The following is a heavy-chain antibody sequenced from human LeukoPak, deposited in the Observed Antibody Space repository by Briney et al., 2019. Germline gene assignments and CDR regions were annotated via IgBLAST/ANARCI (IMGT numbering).Heavy chain of an antibody. Sequence: PSETLSLTCAVYGGSFSGYYWSWIRQPPGKGLEWIGEINHSGSTNYNPSLKSRVTISVDTSKNQFSLKLSSVTAADTAVYYCARPTATLVGANFNWFDPWGQGTLVTVSS. CDR3: ARPTATLVGANFNWFDP. J-gene: IGHJ5*02. D-gene: IGHD1-26*01. CDR2: INHSGST. CDR1: GGSFSGYY. V-gene: IGHV4-34*01.